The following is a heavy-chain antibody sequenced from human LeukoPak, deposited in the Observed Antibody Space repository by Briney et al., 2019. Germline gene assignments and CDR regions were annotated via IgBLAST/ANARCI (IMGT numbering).Heavy chain of an antibody. D-gene: IGHD5-18*01. Sequence: GGSLRLSCAASGFTFSSYSMNWVRQAPGKGLEWVSSISSSSSYIYYADSVKGRFTISRDNAKNSLYLQMNSLRAEDTAVYYCARVGSFLGYSYAFDYWGQGTLVTVSS. J-gene: IGHJ4*02. CDR3: ARVGSFLGYSYAFDY. CDR1: GFTFSSYS. CDR2: ISSSSSYI. V-gene: IGHV3-21*01.